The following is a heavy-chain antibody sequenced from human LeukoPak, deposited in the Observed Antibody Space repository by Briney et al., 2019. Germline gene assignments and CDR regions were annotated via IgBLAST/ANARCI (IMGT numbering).Heavy chain of an antibody. CDR3: AKDGYYSSANHFARLQFDL. J-gene: IGHJ2*01. D-gene: IGHD3-10*01. CDR1: GFTFSSHA. Sequence: GGSLRLSCEAAGFTFSSHAMNWIRQTPGKGLEWLSVVSGDVQTTTYASSVKGRFTISRDNSKNTLYLEMNSLRVEDTAIYYCAKDGYYSSANHFARLQFDLWGRGTRVTVSS. CDR2: VSGDVQTT. V-gene: IGHV3-23*01.